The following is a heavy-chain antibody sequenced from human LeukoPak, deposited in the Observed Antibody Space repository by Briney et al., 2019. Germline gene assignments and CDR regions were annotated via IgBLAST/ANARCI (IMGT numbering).Heavy chain of an antibody. CDR3: ARDSVSGSLGY. CDR2: MSSSSSYI. CDR1: GFTFRSYS. J-gene: IGHJ4*02. V-gene: IGHV3-21*01. Sequence: PGGSLRLSCAASGFTFRSYSMNWVRQAPGKGLEWVSSMSSSSSYIYYADSVKGRFTISRDNSKNTLYLQMNSLRAEDTAVYYCARDSVSGSLGYWGQGTLVTVSS. D-gene: IGHD6-19*01.